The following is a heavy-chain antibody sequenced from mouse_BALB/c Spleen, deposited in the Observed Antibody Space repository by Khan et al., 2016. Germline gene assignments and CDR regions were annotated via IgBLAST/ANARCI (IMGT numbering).Heavy chain of an antibody. J-gene: IGHJ2*01. D-gene: IGHD1-1*01. V-gene: IGHV3-2*02. Sequence: EVQLQESGPGLVKPSQSLSLTCTVTGYSITSDYAWNWIRQFPGNKLEWMGYISYSGSTSYNPSLKSRISITRDTSKNQFFLQLNSVTTEDTATXYCARSRGSSLDYWGQGTTLTVSS. CDR1: GYSITSDYA. CDR2: ISYSGST. CDR3: ARSRGSSLDY.